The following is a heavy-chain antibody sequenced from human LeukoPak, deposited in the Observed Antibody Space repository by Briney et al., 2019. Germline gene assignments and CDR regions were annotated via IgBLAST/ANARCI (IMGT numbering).Heavy chain of an antibody. CDR3: ARVRHYDILTGYSTPRYFDY. CDR1: GYTFTGYY. J-gene: IGHJ4*02. CDR2: INPNSGGT. D-gene: IGHD3-9*01. V-gene: IGHV1-2*02. Sequence: ASVKVSCKASGYTFTGYYMHWVRQAPGQGLEWMGWINPNSGGTNYAQKFQGRVTMTRDTSISTAYMELSRLRSDDTAVYYCARVRHYDILTGYSTPRYFDYWGQGTLVTVSS.